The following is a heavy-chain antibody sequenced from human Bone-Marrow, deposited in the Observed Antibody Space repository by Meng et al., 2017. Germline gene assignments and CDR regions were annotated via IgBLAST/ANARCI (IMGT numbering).Heavy chain of an antibody. CDR2: IIPIFGTA. V-gene: IGHV1-69*13. CDR1: GGTFSSYA. D-gene: IGHD2-15*01. J-gene: IGHJ6*02. Sequence: SVKVSCKASGGTFSSYAISWVRQAPGQGLEWRGGIIPIFGTANYAQKFQGRVTITADESTSTAYMELSSLRSEDTAVYYCARGYCSGGSCYRLIYYYYYGMDVWGQGTTVTVSS. CDR3: ARGYCSGGSCYRLIYYYYYGMDV.